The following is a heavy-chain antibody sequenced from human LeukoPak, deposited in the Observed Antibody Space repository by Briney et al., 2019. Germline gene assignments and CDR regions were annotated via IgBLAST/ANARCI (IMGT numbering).Heavy chain of an antibody. CDR1: GGSISSYY. V-gene: IGHV4-59*08. CDR2: IYYSGST. D-gene: IGHD3-16*01. Sequence: SETLSLTCTVSGGSISSYYWSWIRQPPGKGLEWIGYIYYSGSTNYNPSLKSRVTISVDTSKNQFSLKLSSVTAADTAVCYCAKVLGATSLVDYWGQGTLVTVSS. CDR3: AKVLGATSLVDY. J-gene: IGHJ4*02.